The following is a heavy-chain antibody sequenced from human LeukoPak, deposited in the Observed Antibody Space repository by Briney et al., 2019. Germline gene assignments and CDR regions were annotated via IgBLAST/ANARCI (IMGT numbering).Heavy chain of an antibody. V-gene: IGHV3-66*02. CDR3: AKGGYDYVWGKFDY. J-gene: IGHJ4*02. Sequence: HSGGSLRLSCAASGFTVSSKYMSWVRQAPGKGLEWVSVIYSGGNTYYADPVKGRFTISRDNSKNTLYLQMNSLRAEDTAVYYCAKGGYDYVWGKFDYWGQGTLVTVSS. CDR1: GFTVSSKY. D-gene: IGHD3-16*01. CDR2: IYSGGNT.